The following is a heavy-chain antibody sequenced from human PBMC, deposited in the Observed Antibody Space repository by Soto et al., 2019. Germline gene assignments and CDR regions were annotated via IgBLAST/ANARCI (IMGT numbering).Heavy chain of an antibody. J-gene: IGHJ4*02. V-gene: IGHV3-23*01. CDR1: GFTLGTYV. CDR2: ISGSGGST. Sequence: VQLLESGGGLVQPGGSLRLSCAASGFTLGTYVMTWVRQAPGKGREWVSAISGSGGSTNYADPVKGRFTISRDNTKNTLYLQMNSLRVEDTAVYYCAKDRKGSYCSGGTCYSFDYWGQGTLVTVPS. D-gene: IGHD2-15*01. CDR3: AKDRKGSYCSGGTCYSFDY.